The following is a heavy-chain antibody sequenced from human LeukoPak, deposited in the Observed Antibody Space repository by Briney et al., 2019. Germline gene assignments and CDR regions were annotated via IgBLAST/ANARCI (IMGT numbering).Heavy chain of an antibody. CDR1: GFTFSSYG. V-gene: IGHV3-30*18. J-gene: IGHJ4*02. CDR2: ISYDGSNK. Sequence: GGPLRLSCAASGFTFSSYGMHWVRQAPGKGLEWVAVISYDGSNKYYADSVKGRFTISRDNSKNTLYLQMNSLRAEDTAVYYCAKDPGDGDYFDYWGQGTLVTVSS. D-gene: IGHD3-16*01. CDR3: AKDPGDGDYFDY.